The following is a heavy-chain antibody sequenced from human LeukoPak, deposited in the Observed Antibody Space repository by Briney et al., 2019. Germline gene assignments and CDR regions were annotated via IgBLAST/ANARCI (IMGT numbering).Heavy chain of an antibody. CDR2: IRYDGSNK. CDR3: ARGYNWNYVAFDY. V-gene: IGHV3-30*02. J-gene: IGHJ4*02. D-gene: IGHD1-7*01. Sequence: GGSLRLSCAASGFTFSTYGMHWVRQAPGKGLEWVAVIRYDGSNKYYADSVKGRFTISRDNSKNTLYLQMNSLRAEDTAVYYCARGYNWNYVAFDYWGQGTLVTVSS. CDR1: GFTFSTYG.